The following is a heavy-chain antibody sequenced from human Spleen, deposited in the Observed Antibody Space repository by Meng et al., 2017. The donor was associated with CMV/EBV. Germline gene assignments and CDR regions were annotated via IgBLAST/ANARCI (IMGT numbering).Heavy chain of an antibody. J-gene: IGHJ5*02. CDR3: AVGYCSSTSCISYNWFDP. CDR2: IIPIFGTA. Sequence: TSTSYAINWVRQAPGQGLEWMGGIIPIFGTANYAQKFQGRVTITTDESTSTAYMELSSLRSEDTAVYYCAVGYCSSTSCISYNWFDPWGQGTLVTVSS. CDR1: TSTSYA. V-gene: IGHV1-69*05. D-gene: IGHD2-2*01.